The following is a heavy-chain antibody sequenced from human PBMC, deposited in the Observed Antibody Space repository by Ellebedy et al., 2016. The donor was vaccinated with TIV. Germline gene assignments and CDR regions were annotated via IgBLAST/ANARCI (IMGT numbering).Heavy chain of an antibody. V-gene: IGHV3-30*18. D-gene: IGHD1-26*01. J-gene: IGHJ4*02. CDR1: GFTFSSYW. CDR3: TKDAWERAQVSWEHDF. Sequence: GESLKISCAASGFTFSSYWMHWVRQAPGKGLEWVAVVSYDGNKKYYADSVKGRFTISRDNSKNTLYLQMNSLRPEDTAVYYCTKDAWERAQVSWEHDFWGQGTLVTVSS. CDR2: VSYDGNKK.